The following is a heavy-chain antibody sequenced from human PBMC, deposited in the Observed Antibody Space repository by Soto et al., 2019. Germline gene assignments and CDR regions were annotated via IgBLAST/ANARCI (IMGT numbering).Heavy chain of an antibody. V-gene: IGHV4-4*07. CDR2: IYATGDT. J-gene: IGHJ5*02. CDR1: GASLSRYY. CDR3: VRDGTKNLRDRFEP. D-gene: IGHD1-26*01. Sequence: LSLTCNVSGASLSRYYWSWIRQPPGKGLEWIGRIYATGDTDYNPSLKSRISMSVDMYKKQFSLTLRSVTAADTAIYYCVRDGTKNLRDRFEPWGRGILVTVSS.